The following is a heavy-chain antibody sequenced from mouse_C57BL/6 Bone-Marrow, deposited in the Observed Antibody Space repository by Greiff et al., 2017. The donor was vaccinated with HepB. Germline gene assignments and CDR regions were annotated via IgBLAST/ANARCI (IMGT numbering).Heavy chain of an antibody. CDR3: AKRGTTPRDYYAMDY. CDR2: IWGGGST. J-gene: IGHJ4*01. V-gene: IGHV2-9*01. CDR1: GFSFTSYG. Sequence: VQRVESGPGLVAPSQRLSITCTVSGFSFTSYGVDWVRQPPGKGLEWLGVIWGGGSTNYNSALLSRLSISKDNSKSQVFLKMNSLQTDDTAMYYCAKRGTTPRDYYAMDYWGQGTSVTVSS. D-gene: IGHD1-1*01.